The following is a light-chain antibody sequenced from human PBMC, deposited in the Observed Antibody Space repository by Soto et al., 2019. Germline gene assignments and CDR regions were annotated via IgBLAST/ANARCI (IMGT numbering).Light chain of an antibody. V-gene: IGLV2-14*02. CDR2: EGS. Sequence: QSALTQPAAVSGSPGQSITISCIGSNSDIGTYNLVSWYRQHPGKVPKLLIYEGSRRPSGISNRFSGSKSGNTASLTISGLQAEDEADYYCSSYSTSYFYFFGSGTKLTVL. CDR1: NSDIGTYNL. J-gene: IGLJ1*01. CDR3: SSYSTSYFYF.